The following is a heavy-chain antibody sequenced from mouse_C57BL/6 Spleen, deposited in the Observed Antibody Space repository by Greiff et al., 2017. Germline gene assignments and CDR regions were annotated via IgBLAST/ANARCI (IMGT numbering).Heavy chain of an antibody. J-gene: IGHJ2*01. CDR1: GYTFTSYW. D-gene: IGHD2-5*01. V-gene: IGHV1-74*01. Sequence: QVQLQQPGAELVKPGASVKVSCKASGYTFTSYWMHWVKQRPGQGLEWIGRIHPSDSDTNYNQKFKGKATLTVDKSSSTAYMQLSSLTSEDSAVYYCAMAPYYSNPYYFDYWGQGTTLTVSS. CDR3: AMAPYYSNPYYFDY. CDR2: IHPSDSDT.